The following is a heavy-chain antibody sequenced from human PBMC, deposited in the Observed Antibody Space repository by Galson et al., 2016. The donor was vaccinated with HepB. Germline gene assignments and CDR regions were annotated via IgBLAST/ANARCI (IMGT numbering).Heavy chain of an antibody. Sequence: SLRLSCAASGFTFSSYAMSWVRQAPGKGLEWVSAISGSGGSTYYADSVKGRFTISRDNSKNTLYLQMNSLRAEDTAVYYCAKERYCSGGYCYSGRSGADIDVWGQGTTVTVSS. CDR2: ISGSGGST. J-gene: IGHJ6*02. CDR1: GFTFSSYA. V-gene: IGHV3-23*01. CDR3: AKERYCSGGYCYSGRSGADIDV. D-gene: IGHD2-15*01.